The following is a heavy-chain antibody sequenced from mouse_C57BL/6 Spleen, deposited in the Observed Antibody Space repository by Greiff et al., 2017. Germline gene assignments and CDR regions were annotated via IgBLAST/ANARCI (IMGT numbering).Heavy chain of an antibody. Sequence: QVQLKQSGPGLVAPSQSLSITCTVSGFSLTSYGVHWVRQPPGKGLEWLVVIWSDGSTTYNSALKSRLSISKDNSKSQVFLKMNSLQTDDTAMYYCARHNIYYGYDDAMDYWGQGTSVTVSS. CDR1: GFSLTSYG. D-gene: IGHD2-2*01. CDR2: IWSDGST. J-gene: IGHJ4*01. V-gene: IGHV2-6-1*01. CDR3: ARHNIYYGYDDAMDY.